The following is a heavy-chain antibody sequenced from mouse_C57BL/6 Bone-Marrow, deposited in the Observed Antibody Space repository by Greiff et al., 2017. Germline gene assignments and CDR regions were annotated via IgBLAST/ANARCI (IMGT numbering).Heavy chain of an antibody. Sequence: EVKLMEPGGGLVKPGGSLKLSCAASGFTFSSYAMSWVRQTPEKRLEWVATISDGGSYTYYPDNVKGRFTLSRDKAKNNLYLQMSHLKSEATALYYCASSIIYYAMDYWGQGTSVTVSS. D-gene: IGHD1-2*01. J-gene: IGHJ4*01. CDR2: ISDGGSYT. CDR1: GFTFSSYA. CDR3: ASSIIYYAMDY. V-gene: IGHV5-4*03.